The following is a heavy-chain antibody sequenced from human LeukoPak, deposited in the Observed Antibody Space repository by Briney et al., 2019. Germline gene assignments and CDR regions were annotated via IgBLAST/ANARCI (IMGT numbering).Heavy chain of an antibody. CDR1: GYTFTSYY. J-gene: IGHJ4*02. D-gene: IGHD2-15*01. CDR3: ARDGAPGYCSGGSCYSFDY. Sequence: ASVKVSCKASGYTFTSYYMHWVRQAPGQGLEWMGIINPSGGSTSYVQKFQGRVTMTRDTSTSTVYMELSSLRSEDTAVYYCARDGAPGYCSGGSCYSFDYWGQGTLVTVSS. CDR2: INPSGGST. V-gene: IGHV1-46*01.